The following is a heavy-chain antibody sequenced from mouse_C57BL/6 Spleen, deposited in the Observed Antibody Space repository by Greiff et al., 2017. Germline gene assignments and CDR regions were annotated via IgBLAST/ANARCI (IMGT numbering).Heavy chain of an antibody. J-gene: IGHJ2*01. CDR3: AHYGSSLPYFDY. D-gene: IGHD1-1*01. V-gene: IGHV1-50*01. CDR1: GYTFTSYW. Sequence: QVQLQQPGAELVKPGASVKLSCKASGYTFTSYWMQWVKQRPGQGLEWIGEIDPSDSYTNYNQKFKGKATLTVDTSSSTAYMQLSSLTSEDSAVYYCAHYGSSLPYFDYWGQGTTLTVSS. CDR2: IDPSDSYT.